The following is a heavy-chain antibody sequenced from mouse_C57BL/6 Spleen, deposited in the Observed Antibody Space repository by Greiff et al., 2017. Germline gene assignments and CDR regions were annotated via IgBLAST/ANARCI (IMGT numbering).Heavy chain of an antibody. J-gene: IGHJ4*01. CDR1: GFSLSTSGMG. D-gene: IGHD2-4*01. Sequence: QVTLKVCGPGILQSSQTLSLTCSFSGFSLSTSGMGVSWIRQPSGKGLEWLAHIYWDDDKRYNPSLKSRLTISKDTSRNQVFLKITSVDTADTATYYCARREELREGYYAMDYWGQGTSVTVSS. CDR3: ARREELREGYYAMDY. CDR2: IYWDDDK. V-gene: IGHV8-12*01.